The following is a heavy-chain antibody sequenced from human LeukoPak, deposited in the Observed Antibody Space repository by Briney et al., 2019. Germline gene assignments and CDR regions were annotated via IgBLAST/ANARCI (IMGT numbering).Heavy chain of an antibody. J-gene: IGHJ6*02. V-gene: IGHV1-18*01. CDR2: ISAYNGNT. CDR1: GYTFTSYG. D-gene: IGHD6-13*01. CDR3: ARDVYSSSPPTVYNSYYGMDV. Sequence: ASVKVSCKASGYTFTSYGISWVRQAPGQGLEWMGWISAYNGNTNYAQKLQGRVTVTTDTSTSTAYMELRSLRSDDTAVYYCARDVYSSSPPTVYNSYYGMDVWGQGTTVTVSS.